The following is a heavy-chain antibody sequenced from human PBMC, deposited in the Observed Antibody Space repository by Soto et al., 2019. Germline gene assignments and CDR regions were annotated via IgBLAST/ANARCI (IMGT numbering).Heavy chain of an antibody. Sequence: EVQLLESGGGLVQPGGSLRLSCAASGFTFSSYAMSWVRQAPGKGLEWVSAISGSGGSTYYADSVKGRFTISRDNSKNTLYLQMNSLRAEDTAVYYCAKDNSPYSDSSIYYYYGMDVWGQGTTVTVSS. CDR2: ISGSGGST. CDR3: AKDNSPYSDSSIYYYYGMDV. V-gene: IGHV3-23*01. CDR1: GFTFSSYA. J-gene: IGHJ6*02. D-gene: IGHD4-17*01.